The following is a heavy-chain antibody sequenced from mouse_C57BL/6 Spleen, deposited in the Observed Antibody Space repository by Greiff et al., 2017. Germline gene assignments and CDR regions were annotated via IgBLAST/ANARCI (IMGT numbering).Heavy chain of an antibody. V-gene: IGHV14-4*01. CDR3: TTGVVRGFAY. CDR1: GFNIKDDY. J-gene: IGHJ3*01. D-gene: IGHD1-1*02. CDR2: IDPENGDT. Sequence: VQLQQSGAELVRPGASVKLSCTASGFNIKDDYMHWVKQRPEQGLEWIGWIDPENGDTEYASKFQGKATITADTSSNTAYLQLSSLTSEDTAVYYCTTGVVRGFAYWGQGTLVTVSA.